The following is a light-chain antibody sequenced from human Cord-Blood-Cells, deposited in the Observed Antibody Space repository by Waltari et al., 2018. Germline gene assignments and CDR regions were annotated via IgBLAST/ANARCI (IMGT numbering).Light chain of an antibody. V-gene: IGKV1-5*03. CDR1: QSISSW. J-gene: IGKJ2*03. CDR2: KAS. Sequence: DSQMTQSPSTLSASVGDRVTITCRASQSISSWLAWYQQKPGKATKLLIYKASSLESGVPSRFSGSGSGTEFTLTISSLQPDDFATYYCQQYNSYSHSFGQGTKLEIK. CDR3: QQYNSYSHS.